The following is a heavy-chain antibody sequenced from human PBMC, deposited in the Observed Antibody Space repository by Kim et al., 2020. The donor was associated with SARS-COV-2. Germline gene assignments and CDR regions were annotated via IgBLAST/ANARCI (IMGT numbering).Heavy chain of an antibody. Sequence: SETLSLTCTVSGGSISSSSYYCGWIRQPPGKGLEWIGSIYYSGSTYYNPSLKSRVTISVDTSKNQFSLKLSSVTAADTAVYYCASLPLLRYFDWLSVCHYWGEGTMVTVSS. V-gene: IGHV4-39*01. CDR1: GGSISSSSYY. CDR2: IYYSGST. CDR3: ASLPLLRYFDWLSVCHY. J-gene: IGHJ4*02. D-gene: IGHD3-9*01.